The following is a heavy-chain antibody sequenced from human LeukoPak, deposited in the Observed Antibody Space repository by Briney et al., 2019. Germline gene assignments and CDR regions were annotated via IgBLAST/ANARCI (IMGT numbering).Heavy chain of an antibody. CDR2: IRYDESNK. V-gene: IGHV3-30*02. J-gene: IGHJ4*02. CDR3: ARDGYYDNSGYYFDY. D-gene: IGHD3-22*01. Sequence: GGSLRLSCAASGFTVSSNYMSWVRQAPGKGLEWAAFIRYDESNKYYADSVKGRFTISRDNSKNTLYLQMNSLRADDTAVYYCARDGYYDNSGYYFDYWGQGTLVTVSS. CDR1: GFTVSSNY.